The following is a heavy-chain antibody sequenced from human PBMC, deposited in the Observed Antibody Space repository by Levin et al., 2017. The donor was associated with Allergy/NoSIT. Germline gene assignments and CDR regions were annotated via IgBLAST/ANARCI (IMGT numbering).Heavy chain of an antibody. CDR3: TRGLGYCSGGSCYFWFDP. J-gene: IGHJ5*02. CDR2: ISPHGGGT. Sequence: RASVKVSCKTSEYTLTGYYLHWVRQAPGQGLEWLGWISPHGGGTNYAQKFKGRVNMTRDTSINTAYMELNRLRFDDTAVYYCTRGLGYCSGGSCYFWFDPWGQGTLVTVS. V-gene: IGHV1-2*02. CDR1: EYTLTGYY. D-gene: IGHD2-15*01.